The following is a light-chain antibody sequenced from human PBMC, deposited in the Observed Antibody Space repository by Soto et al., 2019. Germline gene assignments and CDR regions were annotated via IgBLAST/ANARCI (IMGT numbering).Light chain of an antibody. CDR2: DTS. V-gene: IGKV3-11*01. CDR1: QSVSGY. Sequence: EIVLTQPPATLSLSPGERAILSCRASQSVSGYLAWYQQTPGQAPRLLIYDTSNRATGIPARFSGSGSGTDLTLTISSLEPEDFAVYYCQQRGSWPLTFGGGTKV. CDR3: QQRGSWPLT. J-gene: IGKJ4*01.